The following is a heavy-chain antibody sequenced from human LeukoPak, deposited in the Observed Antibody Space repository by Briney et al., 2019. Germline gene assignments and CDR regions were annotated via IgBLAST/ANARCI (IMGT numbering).Heavy chain of an antibody. J-gene: IGHJ4*02. CDR3: ARVTGYSSSWYSVDY. V-gene: IGHV4-39*01. D-gene: IGHD6-13*01. CDR1: GGSISSSSYY. Sequence: NPSETLSLTCTVSGGSISSSSYYWGWIRQPPGKGLEWIGSIYYSGSTYYNPSLKSRVTISVDTSKNQFSLKLSSVTAADTAVYYCARVTGYSSSWYSVDYWGQGTLVTVSS. CDR2: IYYSGST.